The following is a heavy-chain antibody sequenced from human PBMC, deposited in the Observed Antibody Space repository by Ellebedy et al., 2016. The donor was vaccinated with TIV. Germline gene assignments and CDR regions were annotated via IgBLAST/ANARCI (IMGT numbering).Heavy chain of an antibody. CDR1: GGTFSSYA. J-gene: IGHJ5*02. CDR2: IIPIFGTA. Sequence: SVKVSCXASGGTFSSYAISWVRQAPGQGLEWMGGIIPIFGTANYAQKFQGRVTITADKSTSTAYMELSSLRSEDTAVYYCARDGSVVPAGEGHWFDPWGQGTLVTVSS. D-gene: IGHD2-2*01. CDR3: ARDGSVVPAGEGHWFDP. V-gene: IGHV1-69*06.